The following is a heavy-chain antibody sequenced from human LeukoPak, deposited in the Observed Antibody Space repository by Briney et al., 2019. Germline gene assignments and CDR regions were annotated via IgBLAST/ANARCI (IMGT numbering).Heavy chain of an antibody. V-gene: IGHV4-39*01. CDR1: GGSISSSSYY. D-gene: IGHD4-23*01. CDR3: AGQDYSGDLGWFDP. J-gene: IGHJ5*02. Sequence: SETLSLTCTVSGGSISSSSYYWGWIRQPPGKGLEWIGSIYYSGSTYYKPSLKSRVSISVDTSKNQFSLKLSSVTAADTAAYYCAGQDYSGDLGWFDPWGQGTLVTVSS. CDR2: IYYSGST.